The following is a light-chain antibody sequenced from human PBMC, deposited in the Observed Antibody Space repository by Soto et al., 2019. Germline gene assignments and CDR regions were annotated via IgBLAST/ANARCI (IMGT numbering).Light chain of an antibody. V-gene: IGLV2-14*01. CDR2: DVS. J-gene: IGLJ1*01. CDR3: CSYTRRSVYV. CDR1: SSDVGGYNY. Sequence: QSVLTQPASVSGSPGQSIAISCAGTSSDVGGYNYVSWYQQHPGKAPKLIIYDVSYQPSGVSNRFSGSKSGNTASLTISGLQAEDEADYYCCSYTRRSVYVFGTGTKVTVL.